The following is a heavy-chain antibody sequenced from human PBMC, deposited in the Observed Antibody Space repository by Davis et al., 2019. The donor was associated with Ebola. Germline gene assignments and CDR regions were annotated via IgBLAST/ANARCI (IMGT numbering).Heavy chain of an antibody. CDR2: IYYSGST. V-gene: IGHV4-61*05. CDR1: GGSIISSSYY. J-gene: IGHJ4*02. D-gene: IGHD5-24*01. CDR3: ARQGRDGYNLWYFDY. Sequence: SETLSLTCTVSGGSIISSSYYWSWIRQPPGKGLEWIGYIYYSGSTNYNPSLKSRVTISVDTSKNQFSLKLSSVTAADTAVYYCARQGRDGYNLWYFDYWGQGTLVTVSS.